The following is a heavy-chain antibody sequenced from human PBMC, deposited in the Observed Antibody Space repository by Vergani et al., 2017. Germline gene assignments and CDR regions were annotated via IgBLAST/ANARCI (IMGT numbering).Heavy chain of an antibody. CDR3: ARESHDSSGYPTYFDY. CDR2: IYTSGST. J-gene: IGHJ4*02. V-gene: IGHV4-61*02. D-gene: IGHD3-22*01. CDR1: GGSISSGSYY. Sequence: QVQLQESGQGLVKPSQTLSLTCTVSGGSISSGSYYWSWIRQPAGKGLEWIGRIYTSGSTNYNPSLKSRVTISVDTSKNQFSLKLSSVTAADTAVYYCARESHDSSGYPTYFDYWGQGTLVTVSS.